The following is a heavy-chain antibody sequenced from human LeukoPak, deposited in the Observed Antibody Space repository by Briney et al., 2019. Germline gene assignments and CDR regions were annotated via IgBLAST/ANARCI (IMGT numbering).Heavy chain of an antibody. V-gene: IGHV3-23*01. J-gene: IGHJ4*02. D-gene: IGHD3-22*01. CDR1: GFTFSSYA. Sequence: GGSLRLSCAASGFTFSSYAMSWVRQAPGKGLEWVSVITGSGGSTYYADSVKGRFTISGDNSKNTLYLQMNSLRAGDTAVYYCAKDRNYYDSSIDSDYWGQGTLVTVSS. CDR3: AKDRNYYDSSIDSDY. CDR2: ITGSGGST.